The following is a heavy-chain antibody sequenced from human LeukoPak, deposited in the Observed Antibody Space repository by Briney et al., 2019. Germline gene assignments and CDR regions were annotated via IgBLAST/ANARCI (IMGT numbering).Heavy chain of an antibody. V-gene: IGHV4-4*07. CDR1: GGSISSYY. J-gene: IGHJ4*02. Sequence: SETLSLTCTVSGGSISSYYWSWIRQPAGKGLEWIGRIYTSGSTNYNPSLKSRVTMSVDTSKNQFSLKLSSVTAADTAVYYCARSTGWSGWYYFDYWGQGALVTVSS. CDR3: ARSTGWSGWYYFDY. CDR2: IYTSGST. D-gene: IGHD2-15*01.